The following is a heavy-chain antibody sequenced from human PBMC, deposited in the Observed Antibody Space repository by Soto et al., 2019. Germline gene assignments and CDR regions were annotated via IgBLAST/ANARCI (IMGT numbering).Heavy chain of an antibody. CDR2: IIPIVGIA. V-gene: IGHV1-69*02. D-gene: IGHD3-16*01. CDR1: GGTFSSYI. CDR3: ARVGGAGFDP. Sequence: QVQLVQSGAEVKKPGSSVKVSCKASGGTFSSYIISWVRQAPGQGLEWMGRIIPIVGIANYAQRFQGRVTSTGDKSASTAYMEVSSLRSDDPAVYYCARVGGAGFDPWGQGTLVTVSS. J-gene: IGHJ5*02.